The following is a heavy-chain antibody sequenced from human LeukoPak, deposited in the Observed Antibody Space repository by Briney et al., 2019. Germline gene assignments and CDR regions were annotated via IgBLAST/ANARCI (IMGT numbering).Heavy chain of an antibody. CDR1: GGTFSSYA. J-gene: IGHJ4*02. CDR2: IIPIFGIA. V-gene: IGHV1-69*04. D-gene: IGHD4-23*01. CDR3: ARDCGGNSGGY. Sequence: SVKVSCKASGGTFSSYAISWVRQAPGQGLEWMGRIIPIFGIANYAQKFQDRVTITADKSTSTAYKELSSLRSEDTAVYYCARDCGGNSGGYWGQGTLVTVSS.